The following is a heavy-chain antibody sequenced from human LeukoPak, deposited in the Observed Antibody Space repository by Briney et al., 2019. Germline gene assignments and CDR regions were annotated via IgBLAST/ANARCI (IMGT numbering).Heavy chain of an antibody. CDR1: GDSFSSNSSA. D-gene: IGHD3-22*01. V-gene: IGHV6-1*01. CDR3: AREDSSGYYSAFDY. J-gene: IGHJ4*02. CDR2: TYYRSKWYN. Sequence: SQTLSLTCAISGDSFSSNSSAWNWIRQSPSRGLEWLGRTYYRSKWYNDYALSVKSRITINPDTPKNQFSLQLNSVTPEDTAVYYCAREDSSGYYSAFDYWGQGTLVTVSS.